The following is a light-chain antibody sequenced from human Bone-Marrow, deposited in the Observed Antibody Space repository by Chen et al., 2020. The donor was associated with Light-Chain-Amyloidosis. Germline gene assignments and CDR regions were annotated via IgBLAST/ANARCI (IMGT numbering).Light chain of an antibody. V-gene: IGLV3-25*03. J-gene: IGLJ2*01. Sequence: SYDLTQPPSVSVSPGQTATIACSGDDLPTKYAYWYQQKPGQAPVLVIHRDTERPSGISERISGSSSGTTATLTISGVQAEDEADYHCQSADSSGTYEVIFGGGTKLTVL. CDR3: QSADSSGTYEVI. CDR1: DLPTKY. CDR2: RDT.